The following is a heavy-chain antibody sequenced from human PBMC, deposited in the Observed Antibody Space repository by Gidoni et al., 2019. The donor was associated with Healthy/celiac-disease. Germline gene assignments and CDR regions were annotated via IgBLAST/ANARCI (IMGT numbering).Heavy chain of an antibody. CDR3: ARFGWQLVGAFDI. CDR2: IYYSGST. V-gene: IGHV4-31*03. CDR1: GGSLSSGGYY. D-gene: IGHD6-6*01. Sequence: QVQLQESGPGLVKPSQTLSLTCTVSGGSLSSGGYYWSWIRQHPGKGLEWIGYIYYSGSTYYNPSLKSRVTISVDTSKNQFSLKLSSVTAADTAVYYCARFGWQLVGAFDIWGQGTMVTVSS. J-gene: IGHJ3*02.